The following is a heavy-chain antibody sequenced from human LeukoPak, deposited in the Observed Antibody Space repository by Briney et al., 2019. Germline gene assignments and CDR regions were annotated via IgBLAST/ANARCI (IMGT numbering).Heavy chain of an antibody. CDR3: ARIEPRWCFDL. V-gene: IGHV3-7*05. D-gene: IGHD1-14*01. J-gene: IGHJ2*01. CDR1: GFSFSSYW. Sequence: GGSLRLSCVASGFSFSSYWMTWVRQAPGKGLEWVGNIKPEESEKNYGDSVKGRFTISRDDAKNSLYLQMNSLRAEDTAVYYCARIEPRWCFDLWGLGTLVTVSS. CDR2: IKPEESEK.